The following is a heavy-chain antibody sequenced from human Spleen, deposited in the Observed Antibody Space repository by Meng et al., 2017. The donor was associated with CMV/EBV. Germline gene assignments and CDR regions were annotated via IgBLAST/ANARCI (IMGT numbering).Heavy chain of an antibody. J-gene: IGHJ6*02. CDR1: GFIFSSYA. Sequence: LSLTCAASGFIFSSYAMSWVRQAPGKGLEWVSAISGSGGTKYYADSVKGRFTISRDNSKNTVYLQMNSLRVEDTAVYYCAKVNKDDFWIGYYTGDYYYGMEVWGQGTTVTVSS. V-gene: IGHV3-23*01. D-gene: IGHD3-3*01. CDR3: AKVNKDDFWIGYYTGDYYYGMEV. CDR2: ISGSGGTK.